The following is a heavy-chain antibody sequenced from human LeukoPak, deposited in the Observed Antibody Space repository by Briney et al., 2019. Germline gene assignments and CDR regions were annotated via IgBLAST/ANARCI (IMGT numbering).Heavy chain of an antibody. CDR1: GFTFSSYG. D-gene: IGHD3-3*01. CDR2: IRYDGSNK. CDR3: AKGPPYYDFWSGYYQLDY. V-gene: IGHV3-30*02. Sequence: GGSLRLSCAASGFTFSSYGMHWVRQAPGKGLEWVAFIRYDGSNKYYADSVKGRFTISRDNSKNTLYLQMNSLRAEDTAVYYCAKGPPYYDFWSGYYQLDYWGQGTLVTVSS. J-gene: IGHJ4*02.